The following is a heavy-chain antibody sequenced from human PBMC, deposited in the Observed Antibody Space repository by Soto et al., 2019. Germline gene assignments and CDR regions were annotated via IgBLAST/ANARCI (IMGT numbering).Heavy chain of an antibody. CDR3: ARGSPLMVRGKFDY. CDR2: INPNSGAT. Sequence: VQLEQSGAEVKKPGASVKVSCKASGYTFTGYYMHWVRQAPGQGLEWMGWINPNSGATNYAQKFQGWVTMTRDTSITTAYMELSRLRSDDTAVYYCARGSPLMVRGKFDYWGQGTLVTVSS. D-gene: IGHD3-10*01. V-gene: IGHV1-2*04. J-gene: IGHJ4*02. CDR1: GYTFTGYY.